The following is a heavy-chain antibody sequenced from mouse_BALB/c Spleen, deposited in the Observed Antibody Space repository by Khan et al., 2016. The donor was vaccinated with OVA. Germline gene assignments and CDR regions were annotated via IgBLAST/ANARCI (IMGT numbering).Heavy chain of an antibody. CDR1: GFSLNSYG. J-gene: IGHJ4*01. CDR2: IWGDGST. Sequence: VQLQQSGPGLVAPSQSLSITCTVSGFSLNSYGVNWVRQPPGKGLEWLGVIWGDGSTNYHSALISRLIISKDNSKSQVFLQLNSLQTDDTATYYCAKFTPDYYSMDYWGQGTSVTVSS. D-gene: IGHD1-1*01. V-gene: IGHV2-3*01. CDR3: AKFTPDYYSMDY.